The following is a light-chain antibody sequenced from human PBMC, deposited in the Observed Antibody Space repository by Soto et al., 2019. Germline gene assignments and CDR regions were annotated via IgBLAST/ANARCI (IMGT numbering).Light chain of an antibody. J-gene: IGKJ1*01. V-gene: IGKV1-5*03. CDR1: QSISSW. CDR3: QQYNSFPT. CDR2: EAS. Sequence: DIQMTQSPSTLSASVGDRVTITCRASQSISSWLAWYQQKPGKAPKLLIYEASRLESGVPSRFSGRVSGTEFTLTISSLQPDDFATYYCQQYNSFPTFGQGTKVEIK.